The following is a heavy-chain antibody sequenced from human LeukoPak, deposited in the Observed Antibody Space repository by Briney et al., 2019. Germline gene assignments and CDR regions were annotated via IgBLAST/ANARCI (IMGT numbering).Heavy chain of an antibody. CDR3: AKDRELYYFDY. D-gene: IGHD1-26*01. J-gene: IGHJ4*02. V-gene: IGHV3-30*18. CDR1: GFSFNNYA. Sequence: GGSLRLSCAASGFSFNNYAMYWVRQAPGKGLEWVALISYDGGDKYYAESMKGRITISRDNAENTLYLQMNSLRAEDTAVYYCAKDRELYYFDYWGQGTLVTVSS. CDR2: ISYDGGDK.